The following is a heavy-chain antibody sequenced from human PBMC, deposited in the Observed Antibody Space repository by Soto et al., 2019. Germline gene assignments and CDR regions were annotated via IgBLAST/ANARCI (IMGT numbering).Heavy chain of an antibody. CDR2: INHSGST. Sequence: QVQLQQWGAGLLKPSETLSLTCAVYGGSFSGYYWSWIRQPPGKGLEWIGEINHSGSTNYNPSLKSRVTISVDTSKNQFALKLSSVTAADTAVYYCARGLGSRRYHYYYYMDVWGNGTTVTVSS. D-gene: IGHD7-27*01. CDR1: GGSFSGYY. J-gene: IGHJ6*03. V-gene: IGHV4-34*01. CDR3: ARGLGSRRYHYYYYMDV.